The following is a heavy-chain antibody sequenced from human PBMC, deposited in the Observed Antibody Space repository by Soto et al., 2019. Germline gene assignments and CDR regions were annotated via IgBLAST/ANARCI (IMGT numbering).Heavy chain of an antibody. Sequence: ASVKVSCKASGYTFTSYAMHWVRQAPGQRLEWMGWINAGNGNTKYSQKFQGRVTITRDTSASTAYMELSSLRSEDTAVYYCARDWDGVAAAGFFYYYMDVWGKGTTVTVSS. CDR2: INAGNGNT. D-gene: IGHD6-13*01. CDR3: ARDWDGVAAAGFFYYYMDV. V-gene: IGHV1-3*01. J-gene: IGHJ6*03. CDR1: GYTFTSYA.